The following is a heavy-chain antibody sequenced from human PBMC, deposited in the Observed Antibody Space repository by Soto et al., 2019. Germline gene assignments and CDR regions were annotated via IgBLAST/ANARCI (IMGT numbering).Heavy chain of an antibody. D-gene: IGHD3-22*01. V-gene: IGHV4-31*03. Sequence: QVQLQESGPGLVKPSQTLSLTCTVSGGSISSGGYYWSWIRQHPGKGLEWIGYIYYSGSTYYNPSLKRRVTISVDTSKSQFSLKLSSVTAADTAVYYCARHYDSSGYNFDYWGQGTLVTVSS. CDR2: IYYSGST. CDR1: GGSISSGGYY. J-gene: IGHJ4*02. CDR3: ARHYDSSGYNFDY.